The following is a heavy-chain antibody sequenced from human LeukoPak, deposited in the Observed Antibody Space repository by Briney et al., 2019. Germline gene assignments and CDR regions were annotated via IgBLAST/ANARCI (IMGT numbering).Heavy chain of an antibody. CDR2: IRAGGATR. CDR3: VADTPVPLAQIDN. D-gene: IGHD2-2*01. J-gene: IGHJ4*02. V-gene: IGHV3-15*05. Sequence: GGSLRLSCSASGFTFSSAWMSWVRQAPGKGLEWVGRIRAGGATRDYVASVKDRFIISRDDSKNTLYLQMNSLKIEDTAVYWCVADTPVPLAQIDNWGQGIPVTVSS. CDR1: GFTFSSAW.